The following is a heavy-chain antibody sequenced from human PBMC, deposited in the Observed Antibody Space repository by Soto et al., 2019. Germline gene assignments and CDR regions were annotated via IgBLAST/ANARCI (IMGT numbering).Heavy chain of an antibody. Sequence: ASVKVSCKASGYTFISYYIHWVRQAPGQGLEWMGIINPSGGTTTYAQRFQGRVTMTRDTSTSTVYMELSSLRSEDTAVYYCARSDDSSGYYYRGPRLNWFDPWGQGTLVTVSS. CDR1: GYTFISYY. V-gene: IGHV1-46*01. CDR2: INPSGGTT. D-gene: IGHD3-22*01. CDR3: ARSDDSSGYYYRGPRLNWFDP. J-gene: IGHJ5*02.